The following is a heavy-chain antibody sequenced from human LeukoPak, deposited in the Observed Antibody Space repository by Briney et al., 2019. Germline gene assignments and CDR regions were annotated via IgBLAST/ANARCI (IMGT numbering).Heavy chain of an antibody. Sequence: GGSLRLSCAASGFTFSSYWMHWVRHAPGKGLVWVSRINSDGSSTIYADSVKGRFTISRDNAKNTLYLQMNSLRAEDTAVYYCARTSCRSSTSCYDIYYYGMDVWGQGTTVTVSS. CDR2: INSDGSST. CDR1: GFTFSSYW. J-gene: IGHJ6*02. D-gene: IGHD2-2*01. CDR3: ARTSCRSSTSCYDIYYYGMDV. V-gene: IGHV3-74*01.